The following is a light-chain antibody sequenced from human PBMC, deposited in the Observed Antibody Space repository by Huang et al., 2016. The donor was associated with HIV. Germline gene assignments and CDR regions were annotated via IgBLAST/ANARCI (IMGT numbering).Light chain of an antibody. Sequence: DIQMTQSPSAMSASVGDRVTITCRASQGVRYYLDWFQQKPGKVPRPLIYAASSWQSGIPSRVSGSGSGTEFNLTISSLQPEDFATYVCLQHHIYPLSFGGGTKVEIK. V-gene: IGKV1-17*03. CDR1: QGVRYY. CDR3: LQHHIYPLS. J-gene: IGKJ4*01. CDR2: AAS.